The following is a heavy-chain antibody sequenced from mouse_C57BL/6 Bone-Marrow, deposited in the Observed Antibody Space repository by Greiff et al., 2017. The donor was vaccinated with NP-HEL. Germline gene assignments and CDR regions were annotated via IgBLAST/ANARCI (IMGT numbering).Heavy chain of an antibody. Sequence: EVQRVESGGDLVKPGGSLKLSCAASGFTFSSYGMSWVRQTPDKRLEWVATISSGGSYTYYPESVKGRFTISRDNAKNTLYLQMSSLKSEDTAMYYCASPYDYDVAWFAYWGQGTLVTVSA. J-gene: IGHJ3*01. CDR1: GFTFSSYG. CDR3: ASPYDYDVAWFAY. V-gene: IGHV5-6*01. D-gene: IGHD2-4*01. CDR2: ISSGGSYT.